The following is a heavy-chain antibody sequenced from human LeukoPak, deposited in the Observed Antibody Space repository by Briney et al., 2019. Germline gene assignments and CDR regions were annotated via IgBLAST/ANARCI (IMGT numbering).Heavy chain of an antibody. J-gene: IGHJ5*02. CDR1: GFTLSSAW. CDR3: AKYCISADCYANWFGP. D-gene: IGHD2-2*01. Sequence: GGSLRLSCAGSGFTLSSAWMTWVRQAPGKGLEWVGLSKSKTDGGTTDYAAPVKGRFTISRDDSKNTLYLQMNSLKAEDTAVYYCAKYCISADCYANWFGPWGQGTLVTVSS. V-gene: IGHV3-15*01. CDR2: SKSKTDGGTT.